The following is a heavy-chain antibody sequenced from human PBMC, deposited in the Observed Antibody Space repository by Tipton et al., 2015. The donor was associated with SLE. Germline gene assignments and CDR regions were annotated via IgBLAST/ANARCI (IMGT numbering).Heavy chain of an antibody. Sequence: GSLRLSCAASGFTFSSYWMTWVRQAPGKGLEWVASIKQDGSEKNYVDPVKGRFTISRDNAKNSVSLQMNSLRAEDTAVYYCARDTDPWGQGTLVTVSS. CDR2: IKQDGSEK. CDR3: ARDTDP. J-gene: IGHJ5*02. CDR1: GFTFSSYW. V-gene: IGHV3-7*01.